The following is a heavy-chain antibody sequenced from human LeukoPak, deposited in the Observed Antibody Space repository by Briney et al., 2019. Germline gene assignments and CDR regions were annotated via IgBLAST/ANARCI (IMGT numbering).Heavy chain of an antibody. D-gene: IGHD3-10*01. CDR3: ARDDYYGSGIPYFDY. Sequence: ASVKVSCKASGYTFTSYGISWVRQAPGQGLEWMGIVNPSGGSTSYAQKFQGRVTMTRDMSTSTDYMELSSLRSEDTAVYYCARDDYYGSGIPYFDYWGQGTLVTVSS. CDR1: GYTFTSYG. J-gene: IGHJ4*02. V-gene: IGHV1-46*01. CDR2: VNPSGGST.